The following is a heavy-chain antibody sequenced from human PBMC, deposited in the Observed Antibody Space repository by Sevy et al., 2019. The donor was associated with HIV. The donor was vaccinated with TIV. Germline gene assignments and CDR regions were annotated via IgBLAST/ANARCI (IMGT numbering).Heavy chain of an antibody. CDR1: GFTFSGYE. CDR2: IRGGGNTI. D-gene: IGHD3-3*02. Sequence: GESLKISCAASGFTFSGYEMNWVRQAPGKGLGWVSYIRGGGNTIYYANSVKGRFTISRDNAKNSLYLQMNSLRAEDTAVYYCARELVASGPAFDYWGQGSLVTVSS. V-gene: IGHV3-48*03. J-gene: IGHJ4*02. CDR3: ARELVASGPAFDY.